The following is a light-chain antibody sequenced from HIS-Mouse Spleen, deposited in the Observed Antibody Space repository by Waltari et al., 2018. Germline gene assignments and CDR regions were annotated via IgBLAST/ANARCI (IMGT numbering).Light chain of an antibody. V-gene: IGLV1-40*01. CDR2: GTR. CDR1: SSNIGAGYD. J-gene: IGLJ2*01. CDR3: QSYDSSLSGVV. Sequence: QSVLTQPPSVSGAPGQRVTISCTGSSSNIGAGYDVHWYQQLPGTAPKLLIYGTRNRPSGVPDRVSGSQSGTSASLAIPGLQAEDEADYYCQSYDSSLSGVVFGGGTKLTVL.